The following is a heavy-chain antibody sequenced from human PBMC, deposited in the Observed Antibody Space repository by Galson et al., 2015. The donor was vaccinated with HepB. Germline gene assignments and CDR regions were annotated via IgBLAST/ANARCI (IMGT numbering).Heavy chain of an antibody. CDR1: GFTFSGNW. CDR3: AKNGGAFDI. D-gene: IGHD2-8*01. Sequence: LRLSCAASGFTFSGNWMTWVRQAPGKGLEWVANIKPDGSERNYVDSVKGRFTISRDNAKNSLYLQMNSLRAEDTAVYYCAKNGGAFDIWGQGTMVIVSS. CDR2: IKPDGSER. V-gene: IGHV3-7*03. J-gene: IGHJ3*02.